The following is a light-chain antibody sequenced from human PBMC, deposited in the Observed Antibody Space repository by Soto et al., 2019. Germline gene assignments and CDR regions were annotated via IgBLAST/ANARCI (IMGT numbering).Light chain of an antibody. Sequence: QSALTQPASVSGSPGQSITISCTGTNSDVGSYNLVSWYQQHPGKAPKLMIYEGSKRPSGVSNRFSGSKSGNTASLTISGLQADDEADYYCCSYAGSSPRFGGGTKLTVL. CDR1: NSDVGSYNL. V-gene: IGLV2-23*01. CDR2: EGS. CDR3: CSYAGSSPR. J-gene: IGLJ2*01.